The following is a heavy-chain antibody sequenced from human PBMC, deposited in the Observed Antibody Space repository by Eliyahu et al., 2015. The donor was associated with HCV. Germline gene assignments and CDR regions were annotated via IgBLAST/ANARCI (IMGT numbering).Heavy chain of an antibody. V-gene: IGHV3-48*03. CDR1: GFIFSSYE. CDR3: ARAAGYNGYDTAPGY. CDR2: ISSRSSTI. J-gene: IGHJ4*02. Sequence: EVQLVESGGGLVQPGGSLRLSCAASGFIFSSYEMNWVRQAPGKGLEWLSYISSRSSTIHYADSVRGRFTISRDNANNSLYLQMNSLRAEDTALYYCARAAGYNGYDTAPGYWGQGTLVTVSS. D-gene: IGHD5-12*01.